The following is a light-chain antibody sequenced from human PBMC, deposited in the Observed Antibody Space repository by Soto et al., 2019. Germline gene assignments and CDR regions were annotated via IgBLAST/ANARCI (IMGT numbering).Light chain of an antibody. Sequence: EIVLTQSPATLSLSPGERATLSYRASQSVSSFLAWFQQKPGQAPRLLSYDASNRANGIPARLSGSGSGTDFTLTIRSLEPEDFAVYYCQQRSNWPQLTFGGGTKLEIE. V-gene: IGKV3-11*01. CDR1: QSVSSF. CDR3: QQRSNWPQLT. CDR2: DAS. J-gene: IGKJ4*01.